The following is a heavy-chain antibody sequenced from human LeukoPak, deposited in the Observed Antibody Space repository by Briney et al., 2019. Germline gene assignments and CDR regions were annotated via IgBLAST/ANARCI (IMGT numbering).Heavy chain of an antibody. J-gene: IGHJ4*02. CDR1: GGSVSNYY. V-gene: IGHV4-59*02. CDR2: VYYTET. Sequence: PSETLSLTCTVSGGSVSNYYWSWIRQSPGKGLEWIGYVYYTETSYNPSLKSRVTISADTSKNQFSLKLYSVTAADTAVYYCATRKLGNDYWGQGTLVTVSS. D-gene: IGHD7-27*01. CDR3: ATRKLGNDY.